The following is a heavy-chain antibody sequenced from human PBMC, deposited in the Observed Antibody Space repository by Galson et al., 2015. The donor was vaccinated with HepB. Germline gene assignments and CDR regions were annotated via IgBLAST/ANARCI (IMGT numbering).Heavy chain of an antibody. V-gene: IGHV1-18*01. J-gene: IGHJ4*02. Sequence: SVKVSCKASGYTFTSYGISWVRQAPGQGLEWMGWISAYNGNTNYAQKLQGRVTMTTDTSTSTAYMELRSLRSDDTAVYYCARVSYSSSWYRGPYQDYWGQVTLVTVSS. D-gene: IGHD6-13*01. CDR2: ISAYNGNT. CDR3: ARVSYSSSWYRGPYQDY. CDR1: GYTFTSYG.